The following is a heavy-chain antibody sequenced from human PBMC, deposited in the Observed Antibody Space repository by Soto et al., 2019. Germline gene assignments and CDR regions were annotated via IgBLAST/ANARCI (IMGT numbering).Heavy chain of an antibody. J-gene: IGHJ4*02. D-gene: IGHD5-18*01. CDR1: GGSISSAAYY. Sequence: SETLSLTYTVSGGSISSAAYYWSWIRQHPGKGLEWIGYISHSGSTYYNPSLKSRVIISVDTSKNQFSLSLTSVTAADTAVYYCAREYTYGSNFFDCWGQGALVTVSS. V-gene: IGHV4-31*03. CDR2: ISHSGST. CDR3: AREYTYGSNFFDC.